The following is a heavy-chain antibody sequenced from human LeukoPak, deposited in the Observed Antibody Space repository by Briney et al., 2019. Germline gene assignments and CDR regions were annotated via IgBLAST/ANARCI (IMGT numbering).Heavy chain of an antibody. D-gene: IGHD3-10*01. V-gene: IGHV1-69*04. CDR3: AAGDMGSGSYFGVDY. CDR2: IIPMLGTA. CDR1: GATFSSYA. J-gene: IGHJ4*02. Sequence: ASVKVSCKASGATFSSYAINWVRQAPGQGLEWMGRIIPMLGTANYAQKFQERVTITRDMSTSTAYMELSSLRSEDTAVYYCAAGDMGSGSYFGVDYWGQGTLVTVSS.